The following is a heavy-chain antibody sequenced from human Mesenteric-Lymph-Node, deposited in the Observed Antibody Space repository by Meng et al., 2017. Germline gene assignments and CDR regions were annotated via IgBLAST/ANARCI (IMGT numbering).Heavy chain of an antibody. J-gene: IGHJ4*02. CDR1: GFTFSSYG. V-gene: IGHV3-30*03. Sequence: QVQLVDSGGGVVQPGRSLRLSCTASGFTFSSYGMHWVRQAPGKGLEWVEVISYAGSNKYYADSVKGRFTSSKDNSKSTLYLQMNSLRTEDTAVYYCARRGDGSGYYLDSWGQGTLVTVSS. CDR3: ARRGDGSGYYLDS. CDR2: ISYAGSNK. D-gene: IGHD3-22*01.